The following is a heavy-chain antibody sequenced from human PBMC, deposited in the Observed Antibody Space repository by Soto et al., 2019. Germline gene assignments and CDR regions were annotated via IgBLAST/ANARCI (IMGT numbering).Heavy chain of an antibody. V-gene: IGHV4-39*01. J-gene: IGHJ6*02. CDR3: ARHRRSGYSYGYGYYYYYGMDG. D-gene: IGHD5-18*01. CDR1: GGSISSSSYY. Sequence: SETLSLTCTVSGGSISSSSYYWGWIRQPPGKGLEWIGSIYYSGSTYYNPSLKSRVTISVDTSKNQFSLKLSSVTAADTAVYYCARHRRSGYSYGYGYYYYYGMDGWGQGTTVTVSS. CDR2: IYYSGST.